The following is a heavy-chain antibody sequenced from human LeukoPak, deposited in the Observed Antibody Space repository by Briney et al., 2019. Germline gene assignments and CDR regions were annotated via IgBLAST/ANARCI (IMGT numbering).Heavy chain of an antibody. V-gene: IGHV3-33*01. CDR3: ARDEYYYDSSGYFFYPTVCDAFDI. CDR2: IWYDGSNK. J-gene: IGHJ3*02. CDR1: GFTFSSYG. D-gene: IGHD3-22*01. Sequence: SLRLSCAASGFTFSSYGMHWVRQAPGKGLEWVAVIWYDGSNKFYADSVKGRFIISRDNSKNTLYLQMNSLRAEDTALYYCARDEYYYDSSGYFFYPTVCDAFDIWGQGTLVTVSS.